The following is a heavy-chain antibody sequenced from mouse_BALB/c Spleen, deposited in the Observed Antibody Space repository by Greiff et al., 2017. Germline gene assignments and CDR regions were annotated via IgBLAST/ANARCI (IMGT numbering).Heavy chain of an antibody. CDR1: GFTFSSYG. J-gene: IGHJ2*01. CDR2: ISSGGSYT. D-gene: IGHD1-1*01. CDR3: ARTSSYGSSYEGGYYFDY. Sequence: EVMLVESGGDLVKPGGSLKLSCAASGFTFSSYGMSWVRQTPDKRLEWVATISSGGSYTYYPDSVKGRFTISRDNAKNTLYLQMSSLKSEDTAMYYCARTSSYGSSYEGGYYFDYWGQGTTLTVSS. V-gene: IGHV5-6*01.